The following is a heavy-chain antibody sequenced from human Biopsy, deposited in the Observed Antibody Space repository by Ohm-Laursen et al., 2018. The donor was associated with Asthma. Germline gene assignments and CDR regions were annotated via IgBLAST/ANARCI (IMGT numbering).Heavy chain of an antibody. D-gene: IGHD6-19*01. Sequence: TLSLTSTVSYGSITSGGYYWTWIRQHPGKGLEWIGFIYYSGSTYYNPSLKSRVTMSVDTSKNRIFLELTSVTAADTAIYYCVRAVRNEQWLAPFDYWGQGKPVTVSS. J-gene: IGHJ4*02. CDR1: YGSITSGGYY. CDR3: VRAVRNEQWLAPFDY. CDR2: IYYSGST. V-gene: IGHV4-31*03.